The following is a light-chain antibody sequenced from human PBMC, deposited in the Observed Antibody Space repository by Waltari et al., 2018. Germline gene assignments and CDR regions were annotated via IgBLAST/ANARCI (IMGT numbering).Light chain of an antibody. V-gene: IGLV1-44*01. CDR1: SSNIGVND. CDR3: ATWDDKLNGVL. CDR2: SNY. Sequence: QSALTQRPSLSGTPGQGVTISCSGASSNIGVNDVNWYQQFPGTAPKLLIYSNYRRRSGVPERFSGSKSGISASLAISGLQSEDEADYYCATWDDKLNGVLFGGGTKLTVL. J-gene: IGLJ3*02.